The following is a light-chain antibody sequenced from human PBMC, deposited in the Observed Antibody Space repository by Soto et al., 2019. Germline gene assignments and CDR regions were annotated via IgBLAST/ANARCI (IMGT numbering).Light chain of an antibody. V-gene: IGLV3-21*04. Sequence: SYELTQSPSVSVAPGRTARIPCGGNNIGTKSVHWYQQLPGQAPVVVVYYDSDRPSGIPERFSGSNSGNTATLTISSVEAGDEADYYCQVWDTSTFHPIFGGGTKLTVL. CDR3: QVWDTSTFHPI. CDR2: YDS. CDR1: NIGTKS. J-gene: IGLJ2*01.